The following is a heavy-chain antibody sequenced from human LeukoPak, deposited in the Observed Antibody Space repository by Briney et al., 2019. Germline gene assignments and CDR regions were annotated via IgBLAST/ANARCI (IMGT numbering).Heavy chain of an antibody. CDR1: GFTFSDYW. J-gene: IGHJ4*02. CDR2: IKQDGSEK. Sequence: GGSLRLSCVGSGFTFSDYWMSWVRQAPGKGLEWVANIKQDGSEKDYVDALKGRFTISRDNAKNSLYLQMDSLRAEDTAVYYCARWLELMRNFDWWGQGTLVTVSS. D-gene: IGHD5-24*01. CDR3: ARWLELMRNFDW. V-gene: IGHV3-7*01.